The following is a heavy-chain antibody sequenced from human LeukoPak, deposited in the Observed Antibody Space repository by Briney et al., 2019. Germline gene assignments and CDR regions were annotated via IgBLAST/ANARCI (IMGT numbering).Heavy chain of an antibody. Sequence: ASVTVSCKASGYTFTGYYMHWVRQAPGQGLEWMGWINPNSGGTNYAQKFQGRVTMTRDTSISTAYMELSRLRSDDTAVYYCARDFEKQLGIDYWGQGTLVTVSS. V-gene: IGHV1-2*02. J-gene: IGHJ4*02. D-gene: IGHD7-27*01. CDR1: GYTFTGYY. CDR3: ARDFEKQLGIDY. CDR2: INPNSGGT.